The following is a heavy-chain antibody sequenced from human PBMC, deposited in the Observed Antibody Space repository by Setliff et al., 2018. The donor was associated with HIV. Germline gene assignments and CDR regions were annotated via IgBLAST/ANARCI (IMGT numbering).Heavy chain of an antibody. CDR1: NYSISSGYY. D-gene: IGHD3-3*01. J-gene: IGHJ6*04. CDR2: MYHSGST. CDR3: ARPGYYDFWSKVDV. Sequence: SETLSLTCAVSNYSISSGYYWGWIRQSPGKGLEWIGSMYHSGSTYSHPSLKSRVTMSIDTSKNQLSLKLRSVTAADTAVYYCARPGYYDFWSKVDVWGKGSTVTVSS. V-gene: IGHV4-38-2*01.